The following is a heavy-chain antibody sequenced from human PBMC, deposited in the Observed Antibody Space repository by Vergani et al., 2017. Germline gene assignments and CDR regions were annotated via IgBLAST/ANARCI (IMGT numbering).Heavy chain of an antibody. Sequence: QLQLQESGPGLVKPSETLSLTCTVSGGPISSSSYYWGWIRQPPGKGLEWIGSIYYSGSTYYNPSLKSRVTISVDTSKNQFSLKLSSVTAADTAVYYCARQPNIVVVPAAPINYYYGMDVWGQGTTVTVSS. CDR3: ARQPNIVVVPAAPINYYYGMDV. J-gene: IGHJ6*02. D-gene: IGHD2-2*01. V-gene: IGHV4-39*07. CDR2: IYYSGST. CDR1: GGPISSSSYY.